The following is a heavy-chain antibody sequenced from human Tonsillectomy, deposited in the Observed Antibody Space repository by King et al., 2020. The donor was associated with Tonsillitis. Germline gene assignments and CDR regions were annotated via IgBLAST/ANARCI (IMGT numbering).Heavy chain of an antibody. CDR3: ARATLQYLPDYFYYEMDV. CDR2: IIPIYGT. CDR1: GGSFSSYA. D-gene: IGHD4-11*01. Sequence: VQLVESGAEVKKPGSSVKVSCKASGGSFSSYAINWVRQAPGQGLEWMGGIIPIYGTNYAQKFQGRVTITADESTSTAYMEVSGLRVEDTAVYYCARATLQYLPDYFYYEMDVWGQGTTVTVSS. V-gene: IGHV1-69*01. J-gene: IGHJ6*02.